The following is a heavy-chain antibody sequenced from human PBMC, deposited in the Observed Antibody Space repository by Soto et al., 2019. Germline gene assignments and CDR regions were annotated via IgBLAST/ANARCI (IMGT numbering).Heavy chain of an antibody. CDR3: ARGGYCSSTSCSNYYYGMGV. Sequence: GASVKVSCKASGGTFSSYAISWVRQAPGQGLEWMGGIIPIFGTANYAQKLQGRVTITADESTSTAYMELSSLRSEDTAVYYCARGGYCSSTSCSNYYYGMGVWGQGTTVTVSS. CDR1: GGTFSSYA. J-gene: IGHJ6*02. D-gene: IGHD2-2*01. CDR2: IIPIFGTA. V-gene: IGHV1-69*13.